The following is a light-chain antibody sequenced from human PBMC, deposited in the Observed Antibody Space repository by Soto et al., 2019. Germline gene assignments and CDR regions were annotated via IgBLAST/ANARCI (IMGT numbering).Light chain of an antibody. CDR1: SSDIGAYNY. CDR2: EVS. CDR3: ISYTSSSTWV. Sequence: QSALTQPASVSGSPGQSITISCTGTSSDIGAYNYVSWYQQHPGTAPKLMIYEVSYRPSGVSDRFSGSRSGNTASLTISGLQPEDESDYYCISYTSSSTWVFGGGTKVTVL. J-gene: IGLJ3*02. V-gene: IGLV2-14*01.